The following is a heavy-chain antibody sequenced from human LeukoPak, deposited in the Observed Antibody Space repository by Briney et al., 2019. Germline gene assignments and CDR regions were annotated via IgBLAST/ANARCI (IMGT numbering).Heavy chain of an antibody. CDR2: INPNSGGT. Sequence: ASVTVSCKASGYTFTGYYMHWVRQAPGQGLEWMGWINPNSGGTNYAQKFQGRVTMTRDTSISTAYMELSRLRSDDTAVYYCARDSTAGYYYYYGMDVWGQGTTVTVSS. V-gene: IGHV1-2*02. J-gene: IGHJ6*02. CDR3: ARDSTAGYYYYYGMDV. CDR1: GYTFTGYY.